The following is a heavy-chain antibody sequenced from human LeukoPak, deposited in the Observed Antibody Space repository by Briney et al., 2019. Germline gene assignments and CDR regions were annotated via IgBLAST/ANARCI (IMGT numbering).Heavy chain of an antibody. CDR3: ARVLWSGPFDP. CDR2: ISYDGSNK. CDR1: GFTFSSYA. V-gene: IGHV3-30-3*01. J-gene: IGHJ5*02. Sequence: GGSLRLSCAASGFTFSSYAMHWVRQASGKGLEWVAVISYDGSNKYYADSVKGRFTISRDNSKNTLYLQMNSLRAEDTAVYYCARVLWSGPFDPWGQGTLVTVSS. D-gene: IGHD3-3*01.